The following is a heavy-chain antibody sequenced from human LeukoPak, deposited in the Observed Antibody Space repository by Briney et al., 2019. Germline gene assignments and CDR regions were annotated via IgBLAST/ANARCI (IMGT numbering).Heavy chain of an antibody. Sequence: AASVKVSCKASGYTFTTYDINWVRQAPGQGLEWLGWLSPTSGNTGYAQKFQGRVTMTRGTSTSTVYMELSSLTSDDTAVYYCARGEAIVGSYWGQGTLVTVSS. D-gene: IGHD1-26*01. V-gene: IGHV1-8*01. J-gene: IGHJ4*02. CDR3: ARGEAIVGSY. CDR2: LSPTSGNT. CDR1: GYTFTTYD.